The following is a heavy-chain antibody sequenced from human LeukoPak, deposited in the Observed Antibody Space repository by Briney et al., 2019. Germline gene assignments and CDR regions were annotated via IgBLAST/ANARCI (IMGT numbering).Heavy chain of an antibody. Sequence: SETLSLTCAVSGGSISSGGYSWSWIRQPPGKGLEWIGYIYHSGSTYYNPSLKSRVTISVDRSKNQFSLKLSSVTAADTAVYYCARAGGDILTGYYYFDYWGQGTLVTVSS. J-gene: IGHJ4*02. CDR2: IYHSGST. CDR1: GGSISSGGYS. V-gene: IGHV4-30-2*01. D-gene: IGHD3-9*01. CDR3: ARAGGDILTGYYYFDY.